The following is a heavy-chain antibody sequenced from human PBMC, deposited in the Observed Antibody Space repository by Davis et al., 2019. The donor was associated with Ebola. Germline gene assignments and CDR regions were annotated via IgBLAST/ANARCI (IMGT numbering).Heavy chain of an antibody. V-gene: IGHV1-46*01. CDR3: VRSGVRGYYNGMDV. CDR1: GYTLVSYY. Sequence: AASVKVSCKASGYTLVSYYAHWVRQAPGQGLEWMGIINPSGGTTTYAQKFQGRVTMTRDTSTNTLYMELSSLTSGDTAVYYCVRSGVRGYYNGMDVWGQGTTVSVSS. J-gene: IGHJ6*02. CDR2: INPSGGTT. D-gene: IGHD2-8*01.